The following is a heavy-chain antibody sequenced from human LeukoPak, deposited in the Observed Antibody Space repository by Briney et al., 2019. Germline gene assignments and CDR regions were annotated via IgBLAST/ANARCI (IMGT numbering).Heavy chain of an antibody. CDR2: IYYSGST. Sequence: SETLSLTCTVSGGSISTSNYYWGWIRQPPGKGLEWIGSIYYSGSTYYNPSLKSRVTISVDTTKNQLSLKLSSVTAADTAVYYCARAYSSSWYGPRYYYYMDVWGKGTTVTISS. CDR1: GGSISTSNYY. CDR3: ARAYSSSWYGPRYYYYMDV. V-gene: IGHV4-39*01. D-gene: IGHD6-13*01. J-gene: IGHJ6*03.